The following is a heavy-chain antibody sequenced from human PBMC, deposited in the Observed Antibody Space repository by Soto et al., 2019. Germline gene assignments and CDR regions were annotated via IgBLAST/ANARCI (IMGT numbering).Heavy chain of an antibody. Sequence: EVHLLESGGGFVQPGGSLRLSCAASGFTFRTYAMNWVRQAPGKGLEWVSSFVGDGTDTYTADYVKGRFTISRDNSRNSLYLQTNSLSAEDTSVYYCAEAPIGRCSGTACYPFDSWGQGSMVNVSS. J-gene: IGHJ4*02. V-gene: IGHV3-23*01. CDR2: FVGDGTDT. D-gene: IGHD2-15*01. CDR3: AEAPIGRCSGTACYPFDS. CDR1: GFTFRTYA.